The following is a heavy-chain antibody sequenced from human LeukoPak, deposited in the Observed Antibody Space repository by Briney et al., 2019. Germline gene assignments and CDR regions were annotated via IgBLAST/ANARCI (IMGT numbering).Heavy chain of an antibody. J-gene: IGHJ3*02. CDR1: LFTFGHYG. CDR3: TKVSRAILVGARFDI. D-gene: IGHD1-26*01. Sequence: GGSLRLPRAASLFTFGHYGMSWVRHAPGKGREWVSAISGSGGSTYYADSVKGRFAICRDDSKNTLYLQLNRLRAEDTSIYYCTKVSRAILVGARFDIWGQGTTVSVS. CDR2: ISGSGGST. V-gene: IGHV3-23*01.